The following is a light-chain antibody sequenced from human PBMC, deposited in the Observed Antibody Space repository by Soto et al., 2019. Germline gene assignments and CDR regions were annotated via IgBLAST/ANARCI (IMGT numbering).Light chain of an antibody. Sequence: EIVLTQSPGTLSLSPGERATLSCRASQSISSTYIAWYQHKPGQAPRLLIYGASSRAIGTPDRFSGSGSGTDFTLTISRLEPEDFAVYYCQQYGSDSPPFGQGTEVEIK. CDR2: GAS. CDR1: QSISSTY. V-gene: IGKV3-20*01. CDR3: QQYGSDSPP. J-gene: IGKJ1*01.